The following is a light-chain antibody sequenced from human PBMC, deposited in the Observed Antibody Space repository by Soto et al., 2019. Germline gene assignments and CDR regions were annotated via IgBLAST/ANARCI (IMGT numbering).Light chain of an antibody. Sequence: EIVVTQSPGTLSLSPGERATLSCRASQSVSSYLAWYQQKPGQAPRLLIYDASNRATGIPARFSGSGSGTDFTLTISSLEPEDFAVYYCQQRSNWPPTFGLGTKVEIK. J-gene: IGKJ1*01. CDR2: DAS. CDR1: QSVSSY. CDR3: QQRSNWPPT. V-gene: IGKV3-11*01.